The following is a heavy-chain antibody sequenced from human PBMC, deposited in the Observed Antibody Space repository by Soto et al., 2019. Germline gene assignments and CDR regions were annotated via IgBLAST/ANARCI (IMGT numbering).Heavy chain of an antibody. CDR3: AKDQSTNSRSYHALDV. V-gene: IGHV3-30*18. Sequence: QVQLVESGGGVGQPGESLRLSCAASEFTFSSYALHWVRQAPGKGLEWVAVVSNDGSNKYYADSVKGRFTISRDNSKNTLNLQMNSLRAEDTAVYYCAKDQSTNSRSYHALDVWGQGTTVTVSS. CDR2: VSNDGSNK. J-gene: IGHJ6*02. D-gene: IGHD2-8*01. CDR1: EFTFSSYA.